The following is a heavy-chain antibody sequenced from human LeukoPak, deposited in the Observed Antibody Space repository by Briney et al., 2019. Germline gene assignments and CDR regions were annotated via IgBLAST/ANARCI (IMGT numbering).Heavy chain of an antibody. J-gene: IGHJ4*02. CDR3: TRVGSSTDY. V-gene: IGHV3-73*01. D-gene: IGHD1-26*01. CDR2: IRSKANSYAT. CDR1: GFTFRGSA. Sequence: GGSLRLSCAASGFTFRGSAMHWVRQASGKGLEWVGRIRSKANSYATAYAASVKGRFTISRDDSRNTAYLQMNSLKTEDTAVYYCTRVGSSTDYWGQGTLVTVSS.